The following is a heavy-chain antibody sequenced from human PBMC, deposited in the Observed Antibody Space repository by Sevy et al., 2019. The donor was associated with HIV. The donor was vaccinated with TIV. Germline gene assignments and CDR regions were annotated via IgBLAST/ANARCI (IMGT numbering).Heavy chain of an antibody. V-gene: IGHV2-5*02. CDR2: IYGDDHK. Sequence: SGPTLVKPTQTLTLTCTFSGFSLSTSEVGVGWIRQPPGKALEWLALIYGDDHKHYSPSLKSRLTITKDTSKNQVVRTMTNVDPVDTATYYCAHGRRYCGCTTCYMAWFDPWGQGALVTVS. D-gene: IGHD2-2*02. J-gene: IGHJ5*02. CDR1: GFSLSTSEVG. CDR3: AHGRRYCGCTTCYMAWFDP.